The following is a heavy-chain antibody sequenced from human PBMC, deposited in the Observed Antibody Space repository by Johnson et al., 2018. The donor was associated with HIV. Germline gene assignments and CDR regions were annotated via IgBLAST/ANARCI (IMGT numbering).Heavy chain of an antibody. V-gene: IGHV3-53*01. CDR2: IYSGGTT. CDR1: GFTVSSNY. J-gene: IGHJ3*02. CDR3: ARVYDSSGYLSAFDI. Sequence: VQLVESGGGLIQPGGSLRLSCAASGFTVSSNYMTWVRQAPGKGLVWVSVIYSGGTTYYADSVTGRFTISRDNSKNTLYLQMNSLRAEDTAVYFCARVYDSSGYLSAFDIWGQGTVVSVSS. D-gene: IGHD3-22*01.